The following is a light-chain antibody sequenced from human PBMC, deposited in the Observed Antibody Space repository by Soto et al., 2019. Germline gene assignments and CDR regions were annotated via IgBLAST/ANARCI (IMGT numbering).Light chain of an antibody. CDR2: DSS. CDR1: QSVNVF. J-gene: IGKJ4*01. V-gene: IGKV3-11*01. Sequence: EIVLTQSPATLSLSPGESATLSCRASQSVNVFLDWLQQRPGQAPRLLIYDSSKRAPGIPARFSGRGSETLFTLTISRVEPEVFGLYYWLQRSKWHLTFGGGTRVDIK. CDR3: LQRSKWHLT.